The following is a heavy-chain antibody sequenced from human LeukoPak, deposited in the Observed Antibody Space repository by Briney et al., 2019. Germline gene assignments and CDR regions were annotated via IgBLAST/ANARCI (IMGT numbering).Heavy chain of an antibody. CDR2: ISSSGSTI. CDR1: GFTFSTFW. Sequence: GGSLRLSCTASGFTFSTFWMSWVRQAPGKGLEWVSYISSSGSTIYYADSVKGRFTISRDNAKNSLYLQMNSLRAEDTAVYYCARDWDDITGTTCFDYWGQGTLVTVSS. J-gene: IGHJ4*02. D-gene: IGHD1-7*01. V-gene: IGHV3-11*01. CDR3: ARDWDDITGTTCFDY.